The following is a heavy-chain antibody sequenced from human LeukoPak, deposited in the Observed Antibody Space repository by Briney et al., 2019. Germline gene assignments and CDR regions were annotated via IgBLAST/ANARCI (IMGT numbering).Heavy chain of an antibody. CDR1: GGTFSSYA. V-gene: IGHV1-69*05. D-gene: IGHD6-19*01. Sequence: ASVKVSCKASGGTFSSYAISWVRQAPGQGLEWMGGITPIFGTANYAQKFQGRVTITTDESTSTAYMELSSLRSEDTAVYYCARARIAVAENAFDIWGQGTMVTVSS. CDR3: ARARIAVAENAFDI. CDR2: ITPIFGTA. J-gene: IGHJ3*02.